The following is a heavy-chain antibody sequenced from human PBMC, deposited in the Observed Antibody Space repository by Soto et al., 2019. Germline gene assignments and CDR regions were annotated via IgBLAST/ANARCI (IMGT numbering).Heavy chain of an antibody. J-gene: IGHJ4*02. V-gene: IGHV4-39*01. Sequence: SETLSLTCTVSGGSISSTSYYWGWIRQPPGKGLEWIGSFHYSGSTYYNPSLKSRVTISVDTSKNQLSLELSSVTAADTAVYYCARPFCPNGVCSNPFESWGQGTLVTVSS. CDR2: FHYSGST. CDR1: GGSISSTSYY. D-gene: IGHD2-8*01. CDR3: ARPFCPNGVCSNPFES.